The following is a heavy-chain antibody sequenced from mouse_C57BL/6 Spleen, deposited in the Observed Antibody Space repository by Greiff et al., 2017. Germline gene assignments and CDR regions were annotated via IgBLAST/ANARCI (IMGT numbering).Heavy chain of an antibody. Sequence: VKLQQSGAELVKPGASVKLSCKASGYTFTEYTIHWVKQRSGQGLEWIGWFYPGSGSIKYNEKFKDKATLTADKSSSTVYMELSRLTSEDSAVYFCARHETPYYYGSSPMDYWGQGTSVTVSS. CDR2: FYPGSGSI. J-gene: IGHJ4*01. CDR1: GYTFTEYT. CDR3: ARHETPYYYGSSPMDY. D-gene: IGHD1-1*01. V-gene: IGHV1-62-2*01.